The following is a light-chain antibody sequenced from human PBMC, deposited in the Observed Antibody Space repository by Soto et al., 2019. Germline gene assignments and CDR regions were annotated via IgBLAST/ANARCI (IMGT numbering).Light chain of an antibody. CDR2: GAS. V-gene: IGKV3-20*01. CDR3: QQYSSYWT. CDR1: QSVSSSY. J-gene: IGKJ1*01. Sequence: EIVLTQSPGTLSLSPGERATLSCRASQSVSSSYLAWYQQKPGQAPRLLIYGASSRATGIPDRFSGSGSGTDFTLTISRLEPEDFATYYCQQYSSYWTFAQGTKVDIK.